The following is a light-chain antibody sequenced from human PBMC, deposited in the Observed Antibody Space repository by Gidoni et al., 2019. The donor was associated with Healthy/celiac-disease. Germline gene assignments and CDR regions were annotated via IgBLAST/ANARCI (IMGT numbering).Light chain of an antibody. J-gene: IGKJ4*01. Sequence: AIQLTQSPSSLSASVGDRVTITCRASQGISSALAWYQQKPGKAPKLLIYDASSLESGVPSRFSRRGSGKEFHLTISRLQPEEFGTYFRQPFNSYPYALTFGGGNKVEIK. CDR1: QGISSA. V-gene: IGKV1-13*02. CDR3: QPFNSYPYALT. CDR2: DAS.